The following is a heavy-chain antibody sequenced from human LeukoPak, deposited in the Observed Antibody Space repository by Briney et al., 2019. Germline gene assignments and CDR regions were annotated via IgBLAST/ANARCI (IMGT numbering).Heavy chain of an antibody. V-gene: IGHV3-23*01. CDR2: ISGSGGST. Sequence: GGSLRLSCAASGFTFSSCAMSWVRQAPGKGLEWVSAISGSGGSTYYADSVKGRFTISRDNSKNTLYLQMNSLTAEDTATYFCAKCGSRGTVACFDSWGRGTLVTVSS. CDR3: AKCGSRGTVACFDS. CDR1: GFTFSSCA. J-gene: IGHJ4*02. D-gene: IGHD6-19*01.